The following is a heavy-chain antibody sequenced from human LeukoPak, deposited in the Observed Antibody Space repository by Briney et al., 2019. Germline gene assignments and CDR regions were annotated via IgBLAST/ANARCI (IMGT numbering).Heavy chain of an antibody. CDR3: TRVTEWNDFDY. CDR1: GGSISSSSYY. Sequence: SETLSLTCTVSGGSISSSSYYWGWIRQPPGKGLEWIGSIYYSGSTYYNPSPKSRVTISVDTSKNQFSLILTSVTAADTAMYFCTRVTEWNDFDYWGQGTLVTVSS. CDR2: IYYSGST. D-gene: IGHD1-1*01. J-gene: IGHJ4*02. V-gene: IGHV4-39*07.